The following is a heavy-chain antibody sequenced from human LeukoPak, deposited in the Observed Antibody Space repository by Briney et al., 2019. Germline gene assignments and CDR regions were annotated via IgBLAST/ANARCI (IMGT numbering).Heavy chain of an antibody. J-gene: IGHJ4*02. CDR1: GYTFTGYY. CDR2: INPNSGGT. CDR3: VRDLGYPVPASLPDY. D-gene: IGHD2-2*01. V-gene: IGHV1-2*02. Sequence: ASVKVSCKASGYTFTGYYMHWVRQAPGQGLEWMGWINPNSGGTNYAQKFQGRVTMTRDTSISTAYMELSRLRSDDTAVYYCVRDLGYPVPASLPDYWGQGTLVTVSS.